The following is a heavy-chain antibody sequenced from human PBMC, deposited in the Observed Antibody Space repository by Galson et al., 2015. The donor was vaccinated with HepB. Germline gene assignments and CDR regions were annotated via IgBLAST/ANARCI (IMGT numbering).Heavy chain of an antibody. J-gene: IGHJ6*03. D-gene: IGHD3-3*01. CDR3: ARDRNDFWSDGAYYYYYMDV. CDR1: GYTFTSYA. CDR2: INTNTGNP. V-gene: IGHV7-4-1*02. Sequence: SVKVSCKASGYTFTSYAMNWVRQAPGQGLEWMGWINTNTGNPTYAQGFTGRFVFSLDTSVSTAYLQISSLKAEDTAVYYCARDRNDFWSDGAYYYYYMDVWGKGTTVTVSS.